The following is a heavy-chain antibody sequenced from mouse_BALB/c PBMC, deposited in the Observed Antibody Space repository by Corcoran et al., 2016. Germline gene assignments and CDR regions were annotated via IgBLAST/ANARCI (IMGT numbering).Heavy chain of an antibody. D-gene: IGHD2-4*01. CDR3: SRGGITPFAY. CDR2: INTYTGEP. J-gene: IGHJ3*01. CDR1: GYTFTNYG. Sequence: QIQLVKSGPEKKKPGETVKISCKASGYTFTNYGMNWVKQAPGKGIKWMGWINTYTGEPTYADDFKGRFAFSLETSASTTYLQINNLKNEDMSTYFCSRGGITPFAYWGQGTLVTVSA. V-gene: IGHV9-1*02.